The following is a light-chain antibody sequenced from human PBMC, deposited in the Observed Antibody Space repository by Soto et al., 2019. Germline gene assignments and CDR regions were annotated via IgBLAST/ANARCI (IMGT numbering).Light chain of an antibody. V-gene: IGKV3-15*01. CDR2: AVS. CDR3: QQYNKWPTWT. CDR1: QSVRNN. Sequence: EIVMTQSPVTLSVSPGEGATLFCRASQSVRNNLAWYQQKPGLAPRLLIYAVSTRATGVPARFSGNGSETEFTLTISGLQSDDFALYYCQQYNKWPTWTFGQGTKVESK. J-gene: IGKJ1*01.